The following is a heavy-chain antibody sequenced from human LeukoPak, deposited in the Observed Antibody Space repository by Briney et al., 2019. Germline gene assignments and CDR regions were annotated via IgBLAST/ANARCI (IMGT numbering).Heavy chain of an antibody. J-gene: IGHJ6*02. CDR2: ISAYNGNT. V-gene: IGHV1-18*01. CDR3: ARGTGVLYYYGMDV. Sequence: ASVKVSCKAPGYTFTSYGISWVRQAPGQGLEWMGWISAYNGNTNYAQKLQGRVTMTTDTSTSTAYMELRSLRSDDTAVYYCARGTGVLYYYGMDVWGQGTTVTVSS. D-gene: IGHD1-14*01. CDR1: GYTFTSYG.